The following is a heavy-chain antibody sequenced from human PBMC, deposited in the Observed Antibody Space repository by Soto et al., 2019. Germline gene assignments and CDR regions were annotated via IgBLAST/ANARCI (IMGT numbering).Heavy chain of an antibody. J-gene: IGHJ5*02. D-gene: IGHD2-21*01. CDR1: GGSMNSYY. CDR2: VYDSGTS. V-gene: IGHV4-59*01. CDR3: ARYSPPKKSFDSNPGWLDP. Sequence: QVQLQESGPGLVLPSETLSLTCTVSGGSMNSYYWTWVRQPPGKGLEWIGYVYDSGTSKYNASLGSRITMSLDKSRNQFSLSLSYVTAADTAVYFCARYSPPKKSFDSNPGWLDPWGQGTLVAVSS.